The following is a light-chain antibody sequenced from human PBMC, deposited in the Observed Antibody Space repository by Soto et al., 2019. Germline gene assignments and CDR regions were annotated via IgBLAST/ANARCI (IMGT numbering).Light chain of an antibody. Sequence: QSALTQPASVSGSPGQSITISCTGTSSDVGGYNYVSWYQQHPGKAPKLIIHEVSNRPSGVSNRFSGSKSGNTASLTISGLQAEDEADYYCNSYTSKSTGVFGTGTKVTVL. V-gene: IGLV2-14*01. J-gene: IGLJ1*01. CDR3: NSYTSKSTGV. CDR1: SSDVGGYNY. CDR2: EVS.